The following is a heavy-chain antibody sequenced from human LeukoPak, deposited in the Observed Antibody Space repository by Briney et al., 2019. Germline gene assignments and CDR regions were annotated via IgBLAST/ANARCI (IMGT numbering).Heavy chain of an antibody. CDR3: ARGGGGGDDFDY. V-gene: IGHV4-4*07. J-gene: IGHJ4*02. D-gene: IGHD3-16*01. CDR1: GGSISSYC. Sequence: PSETLSLICTVSGGSISSYCWSWIRQPAGKGLEWIGRIYTSGSTNYNPSLKSRVTISVDKSKNQFSLKLSSVTAADTAVYYCARGGGGGDDFDYWGQGTLVTVSS. CDR2: IYTSGST.